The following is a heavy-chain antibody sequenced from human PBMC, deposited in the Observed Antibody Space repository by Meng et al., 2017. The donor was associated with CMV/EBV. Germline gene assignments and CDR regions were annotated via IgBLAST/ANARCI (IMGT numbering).Heavy chain of an antibody. V-gene: IGHV4-61*02. CDR3: ASVQGLGVS. D-gene: IGHD3-10*01. CDR1: GGSISSGSYY. CDR2: IYTSGST. J-gene: IGHJ4*02. Sequence: QLQESGPGLVKPSQTLSRTCTVSGGSISSGSYYWSWIRQPAGKGLEWIGRIYTSGSTNYNPSLKSRVTISVDTSKNQFSLKLSSVTAADTAVYYCASVQGLGVSWGQGTLVTVFS.